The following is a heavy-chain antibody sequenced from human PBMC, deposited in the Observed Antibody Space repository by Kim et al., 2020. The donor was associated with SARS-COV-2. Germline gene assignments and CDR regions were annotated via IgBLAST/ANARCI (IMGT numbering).Heavy chain of an antibody. V-gene: IGHV3-53*01. CDR1: GFTISRNY. Sequence: GGSLRPSCAATGFTISRNYMSWVRQAPGKGLEWVSMFYSGGSTYYAESVKGRFTISRDDIMNTLHLEMNDLRADDTGGYYCARGSTYFSFDRWGQGARV. CDR2: FYSGGST. J-gene: IGHJ4*02. CDR3: ARGSTYFSFDR. D-gene: IGHD2-8*01.